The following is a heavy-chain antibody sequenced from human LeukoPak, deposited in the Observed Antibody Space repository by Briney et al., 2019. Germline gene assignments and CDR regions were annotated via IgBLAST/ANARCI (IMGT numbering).Heavy chain of an antibody. Sequence: ASVKVSCKASGYTFTGYYMHWVRQAPGQGLEWMGWINPNSGGTNYAQKFQGRVPMTRDTSISTAYMELRRLRSDDTAVYYCARDSQKIFDYWGQGTLVTVSS. J-gene: IGHJ4*02. CDR2: INPNSGGT. CDR3: ARDSQKIFDY. V-gene: IGHV1-2*02. CDR1: GYTFTGYY.